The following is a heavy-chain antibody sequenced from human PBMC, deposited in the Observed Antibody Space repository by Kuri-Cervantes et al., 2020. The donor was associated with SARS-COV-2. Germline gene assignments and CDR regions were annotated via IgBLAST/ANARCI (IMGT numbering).Heavy chain of an antibody. CDR1: GFTFDDYG. V-gene: IGHV3-20*04. CDR2: INWNGGST. CDR3: AKEGAYCGGDCYSLGFDY. D-gene: IGHD2-21*02. J-gene: IGHJ4*02. Sequence: LSLTCAASGFTFDDYGMSWVRQAPGKGLEWVSGINWNGGSTGYADSVKGRFTISRDNSKNTLYLQMNSLRAEDTAVYYCAKEGAYCGGDCYSLGFDYWGQGTLVTVSS.